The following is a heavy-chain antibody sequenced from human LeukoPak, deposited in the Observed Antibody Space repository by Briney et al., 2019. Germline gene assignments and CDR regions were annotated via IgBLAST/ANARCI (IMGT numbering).Heavy chain of an antibody. CDR2: IKQDGSEK. D-gene: IGHD5-12*01. V-gene: IGHV3-7*01. J-gene: IGHJ4*02. CDR3: AREVSDVWWLRRGDDY. Sequence: LTGGSLRPSCAASGFTFSSYWMSWVRQAPGKGLEWVANIKQDGSEKYYVNSVKGRFTISRDNAKNSLYLQMNSLRAEDTAVYYCAREVSDVWWLRRGDDYWGQGTLVTVSS. CDR1: GFTFSSYW.